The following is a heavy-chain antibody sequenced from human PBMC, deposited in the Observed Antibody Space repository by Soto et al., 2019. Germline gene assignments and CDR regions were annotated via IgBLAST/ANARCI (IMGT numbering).Heavy chain of an antibody. Sequence: GESLKISCQASGYSFSNFWIAWVRQMPGKGLEWLGIIYPDDSETRYSPSFLGRVTISADKSIKTTYLQWSSLKASDTAIYFCASSVLVTSTMNYFDLWGQGTLVTVSS. J-gene: IGHJ4*02. CDR3: ASSVLVTSTMNYFDL. CDR1: GYSFSNFW. CDR2: IYPDDSET. V-gene: IGHV5-51*01. D-gene: IGHD3-3*02.